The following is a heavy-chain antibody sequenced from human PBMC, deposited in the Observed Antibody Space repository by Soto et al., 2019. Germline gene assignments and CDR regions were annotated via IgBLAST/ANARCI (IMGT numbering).Heavy chain of an antibody. J-gene: IGHJ4*02. CDR3: ARAGEPVAGIFIWTFFDY. D-gene: IGHD6-19*01. CDR1: GFTFSDYY. V-gene: IGHV3-11*01. CDR2: ISSSGSTI. Sequence: GGSLRLSCAASGFTFSDYYMSWIRQAPGKGLEWVSYISSSGSTIYYADSVKGRFTISRDNAKNSLYLQMNSLRAEDTAVYYCARAGEPVAGIFIWTFFDYWGQGTLVTVSS.